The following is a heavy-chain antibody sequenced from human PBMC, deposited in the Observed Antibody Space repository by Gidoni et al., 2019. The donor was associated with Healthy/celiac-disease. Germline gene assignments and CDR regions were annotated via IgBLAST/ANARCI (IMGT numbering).Heavy chain of an antibody. CDR3: ARDLAGSGYYSGVY. D-gene: IGHD3-22*01. V-gene: IGHV3-33*01. Sequence: QVQLVESGGGVVQPGRSLRLSCAASGFTFSSYGMHWVRQAPGKGLEWVAVIWYDGSNKYYADSVKGRFTISRDNSKNTLYLQMNSLRAEDTAVYYCARDLAGSGYYSGVYWGQGTLVIVSS. CDR2: IWYDGSNK. J-gene: IGHJ4*02. CDR1: GFTFSSYG.